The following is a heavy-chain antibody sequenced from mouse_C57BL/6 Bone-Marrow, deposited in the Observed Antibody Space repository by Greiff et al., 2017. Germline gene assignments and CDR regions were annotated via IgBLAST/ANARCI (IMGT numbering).Heavy chain of an antibody. CDR3: ARGGYPYYYGSSPAWFAY. Sequence: VQLQQSGAELMKPGASVKLSCKATGYTFTGYWIEWVKQRPGHGLEWIGEILPGSGSTNYNEKFKGKATFTADTSSNTAYMQLSSLTTEDSAIYYCARGGYPYYYGSSPAWFAYWGQGTLVTVSA. J-gene: IGHJ3*01. V-gene: IGHV1-9*01. D-gene: IGHD1-1*01. CDR2: ILPGSGST. CDR1: GYTFTGYW.